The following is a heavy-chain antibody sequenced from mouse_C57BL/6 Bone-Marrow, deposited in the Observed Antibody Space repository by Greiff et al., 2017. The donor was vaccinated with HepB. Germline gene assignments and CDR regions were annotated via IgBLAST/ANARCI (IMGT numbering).Heavy chain of an antibody. V-gene: IGHV1-82*01. J-gene: IGHJ2*01. Sequence: VQLQQSGPELVKPGASVTISCKASGYAFSSSWMNWVKQRPGKGLEWIGRIYPGDGDTNYNGKLKGKATLTADKSSSTAYMQLSSLTSEDSAVYFCARGYYGSSLYYFDYWGQGTTLTVSS. D-gene: IGHD1-1*01. CDR2: IYPGDGDT. CDR3: ARGYYGSSLYYFDY. CDR1: GYAFSSSW.